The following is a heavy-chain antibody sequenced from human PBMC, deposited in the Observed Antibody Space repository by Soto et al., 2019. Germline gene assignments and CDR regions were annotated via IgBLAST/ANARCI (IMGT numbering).Heavy chain of an antibody. Sequence: GGSLRLSCAASGFTVSSNYMSWVRPAPGKGLEWVSVIYSGGSTYYADSVKGRFTISRDNSKNTLYLQMNSLRAEDTAVYYCARGYYGSDGAFDIWGQGTMVTVSS. J-gene: IGHJ3*02. D-gene: IGHD3-10*01. CDR3: ARGYYGSDGAFDI. V-gene: IGHV3-53*01. CDR2: IYSGGST. CDR1: GFTVSSNY.